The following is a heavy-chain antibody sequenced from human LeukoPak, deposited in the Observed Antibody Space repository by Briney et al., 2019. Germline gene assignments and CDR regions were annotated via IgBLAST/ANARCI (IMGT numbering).Heavy chain of an antibody. CDR2: IYDSGST. V-gene: IGHV4-39*07. D-gene: IGHD2-15*01. CDR1: GASISSNTYY. J-gene: IGHJ4*02. CDR3: ARGVVAAPQTFDY. Sequence: SETLSLTCIVSGASISSNTYYWGWIRQPPGKGLEWIGSIYDSGSTYYNPSLKSRVTISVDTSKNQFSLKMSSVTAADTAVYYCARGVVAAPQTFDYWGQGTLVAVSS.